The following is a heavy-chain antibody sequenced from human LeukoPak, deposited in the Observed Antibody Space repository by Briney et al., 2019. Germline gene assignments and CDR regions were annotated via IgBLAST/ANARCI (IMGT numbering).Heavy chain of an antibody. CDR1: GFTFSSYT. Sequence: NPGGSLRLSCAASGFTFSSYTMNWVRQAPGKGLEWVSSIRSSSTYIYHADSVKGRFTISRDNAKNSLHLQMSSLRAEETAVYYCARVAWDYYDSSGYRFDYWGQGTLVTVSS. CDR3: ARVAWDYYDSSGYRFDY. J-gene: IGHJ4*02. CDR2: IRSSSTYI. D-gene: IGHD3-22*01. V-gene: IGHV3-21*01.